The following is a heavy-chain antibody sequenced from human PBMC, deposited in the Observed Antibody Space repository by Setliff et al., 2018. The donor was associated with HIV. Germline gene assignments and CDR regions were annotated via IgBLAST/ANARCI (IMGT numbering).Heavy chain of an antibody. J-gene: IGHJ4*02. D-gene: IGHD2-2*01. Sequence: GGSLRLSCAASGFTFSSYSMHWVRQAPGKGLEWVAVIWYDGSNKYYADSVKGRLTISRDNSKNTLYLQMNSLRAEDTAVYYCARRAYCSSTTCFDNWGQGTLVTVSS. CDR3: ARRAYCSSTTCFDN. V-gene: IGHV3-33*08. CDR1: GFTFSSYS. CDR2: IWYDGSNK.